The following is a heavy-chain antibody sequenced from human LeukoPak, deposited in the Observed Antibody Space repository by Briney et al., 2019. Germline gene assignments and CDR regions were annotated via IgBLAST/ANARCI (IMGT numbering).Heavy chain of an antibody. Sequence: SETLSLTCTVSGGSISSSSYYWGWIRQPPGKGLGWIGSIYYSGTTYYNPPLKSRVTISVDTSKNQFSLKLSSVTAADTAVYYCARRSEWELLGNHFDYWGQGTLVTVSS. CDR2: IYYSGTT. D-gene: IGHD1-26*01. J-gene: IGHJ4*02. CDR1: GGSISSSSYY. V-gene: IGHV4-39*01. CDR3: ARRSEWELLGNHFDY.